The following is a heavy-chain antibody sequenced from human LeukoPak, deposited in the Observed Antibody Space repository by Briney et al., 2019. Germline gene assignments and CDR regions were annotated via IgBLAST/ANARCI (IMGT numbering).Heavy chain of an antibody. D-gene: IGHD1-26*01. CDR2: INPNSGGT. J-gene: IGHJ5*02. V-gene: IGHV1-2*02. Sequence: GASVKVSCKASGYTFTGYYMHWVRQAPGQGLEWMGWINPNSGGTNYAQQFQGRVTMTRDTSISTAYMELSRLRSDDTAVYYCARVRHSPLVGARETNWSDPWGQGTLVTVSS. CDR1: GYTFTGYY. CDR3: ARVRHSPLVGARETNWSDP.